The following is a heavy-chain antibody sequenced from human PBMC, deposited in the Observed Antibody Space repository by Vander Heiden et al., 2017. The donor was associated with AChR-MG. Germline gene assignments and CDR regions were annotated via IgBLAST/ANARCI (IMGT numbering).Heavy chain of an antibody. CDR2: IYYSGST. V-gene: IGHV4-31*03. CDR1: GGSISSGGYY. CDR3: ARDCRDGYKKYYYYYGMDV. J-gene: IGHJ6*02. Sequence: QVQLQESGPGLVKPSQTLSLTCTVSGGSISSGGYYWSWIRQHPGKGLGWIGYIYYSGSTYYNPSLKSRVTISVDTSKNQFSLKLSSVTAADTAVYYCARDCRDGYKKYYYYYGMDVWGQGTTVTVSS. D-gene: IGHD5-12*01.